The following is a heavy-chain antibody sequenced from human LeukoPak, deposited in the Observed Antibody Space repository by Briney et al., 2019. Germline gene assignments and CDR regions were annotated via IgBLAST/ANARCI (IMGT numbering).Heavy chain of an antibody. CDR3: ARTTVTTWYYYYYYGMDV. D-gene: IGHD4-11*01. J-gene: IGHJ6*02. CDR1: GGSISSYY. Sequence: PSETLSLTCSVSGGSISSYYWIWIRQPPGKGLEWIGYIYYSGSTNYNPSLKSRVTISVDTSKNQFSLKLSSVTAADTAVYYCARTTVTTWYYYYYYGMDVWGQGTTVTVSS. CDR2: IYYSGST. V-gene: IGHV4-59*12.